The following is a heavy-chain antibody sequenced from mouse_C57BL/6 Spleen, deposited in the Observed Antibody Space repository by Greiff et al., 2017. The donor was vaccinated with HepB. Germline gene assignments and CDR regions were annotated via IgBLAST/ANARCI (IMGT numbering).Heavy chain of an antibody. Sequence: VQLQQSGPELVKPGASVKIPCKASGYTFTDYNMDWVKQSHGKSLEWIGDINLNNGGTIYNQKFKGKATLTVDKSSSTAYMELRSLTSEDTAVYYCARKGIPWYFDVWGTGTTVTVSS. D-gene: IGHD5-1-1*01. CDR1: GYTFTDYN. CDR3: ARKGIPWYFDV. CDR2: INLNNGGT. J-gene: IGHJ1*03. V-gene: IGHV1-18*01.